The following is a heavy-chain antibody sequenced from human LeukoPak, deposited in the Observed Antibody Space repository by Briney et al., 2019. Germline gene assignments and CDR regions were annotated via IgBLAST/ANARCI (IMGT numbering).Heavy chain of an antibody. D-gene: IGHD3-3*02. CDR2: ISCDGSSK. V-gene: IGHV3-30*18. CDR1: GFTFNNYG. CDR3: AKDLLSI. J-gene: IGHJ4*02. Sequence: GGSLRLSCAASGFTFNNYGMHWVRQAPGKGLEWVAFISCDGSSKNYAGSVKGRFTISRDNSKNTLYLQMNSLRPEDTAVYYCAKDLLSIWGQGTLVTVSS.